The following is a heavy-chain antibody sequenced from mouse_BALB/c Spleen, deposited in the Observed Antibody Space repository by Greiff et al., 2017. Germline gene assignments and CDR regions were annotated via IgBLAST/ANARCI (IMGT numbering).Heavy chain of an antibody. V-gene: IGHV5-9-4*01. D-gene: IGHD2-10*01. CDR2: ISSGGSYT. Sequence: EVNLVESGGGLVKPGGSLKLSCAASGFTFSSYAMSWVRQSPEKRLEWVAEISSGGSYTYYPDTVTGRFTISRDNAKNTLYLEMSSLRSEDTAMYYCAREGAYYGNSFAYWGQGTLVTVSA. CDR1: GFTFSSYA. J-gene: IGHJ3*01. CDR3: AREGAYYGNSFAY.